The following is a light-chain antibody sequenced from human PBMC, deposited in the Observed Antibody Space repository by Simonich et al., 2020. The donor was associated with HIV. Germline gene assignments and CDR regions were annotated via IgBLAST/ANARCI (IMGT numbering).Light chain of an antibody. V-gene: IGLV4-69*01. J-gene: IGLJ3*02. CDR2: VDSDGSH. CDR3: QTWGAGAGANWV. CDR1: SGHSRYD. Sequence: QLVLTQSPSASASLGASVRLTCTLSSGHSRYDLAWHQQQPEKGPRYLMKVDSDGSHSKGDGIPDRFSGSSYGAERYLTISSLQSEDEADYYCQTWGAGAGANWVFGGGTKLTVL.